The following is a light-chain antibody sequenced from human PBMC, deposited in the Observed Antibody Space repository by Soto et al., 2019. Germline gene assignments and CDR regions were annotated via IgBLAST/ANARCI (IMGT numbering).Light chain of an antibody. J-gene: IGKJ4*01. Sequence: DLQMTQSPSSLSAAIGDRVTITCRASHSISISLNGYQQKPGKAPKFLIHGASSLQGGVPPRFSGGVSGTDFTLTINSLQPEDVATYYCQQSYSIPFSFGGGTKVEIK. CDR3: QQSYSIPFS. CDR2: GAS. V-gene: IGKV1-39*01. CDR1: HSISIS.